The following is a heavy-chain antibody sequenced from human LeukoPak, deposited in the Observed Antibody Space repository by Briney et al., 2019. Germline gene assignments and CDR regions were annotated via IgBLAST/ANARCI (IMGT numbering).Heavy chain of an antibody. CDR3: ARDFSGYYYYFDY. J-gene: IGHJ4*02. V-gene: IGHV1-2*02. CDR1: GYTFTGYY. Sequence: ASVKVSCKASGYTFTGYYMHWVRQAPGQGLEWMGWINPNSGGTNYAQKFQGRVTMTRDTSISTAYMELSRLRSDDTAVYYCARDFSGYYYYFDYWGQGTLVTVSS. D-gene: IGHD3-22*01. CDR2: INPNSGGT.